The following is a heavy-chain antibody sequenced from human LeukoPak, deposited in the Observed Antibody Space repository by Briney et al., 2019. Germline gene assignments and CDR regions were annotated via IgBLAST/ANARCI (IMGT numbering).Heavy chain of an antibody. CDR3: ARKALPGNWFDP. Sequence: PSETLSLTCTVSGDSISSYYWSWLRQPAGKGLEWIGRIYAGGSTNYNPSLKSRVTMSLDTSKNQFSLNLSSVTAADTAVYYCARKALPGNWFDPWGQGTLVTVSS. CDR2: IYAGGST. J-gene: IGHJ5*02. CDR1: GDSISSYY. V-gene: IGHV4-4*07.